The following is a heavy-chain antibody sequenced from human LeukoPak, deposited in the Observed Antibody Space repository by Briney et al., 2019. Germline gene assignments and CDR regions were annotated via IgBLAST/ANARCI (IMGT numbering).Heavy chain of an antibody. D-gene: IGHD2-2*01. CDR1: GGSFSGYY. Sequence: PSETLSLTCAVYGGSFSGYYWSWIRQPPGKGLEWIGVINHSGSTNYNPSLKSRVTISVDTSKNQFSLKLGSVTAADTAVYYCARGGYCSSTSCQIDYWGQGTLVTVSS. CDR3: ARGGYCSSTSCQIDY. CDR2: INHSGST. J-gene: IGHJ4*02. V-gene: IGHV4-34*01.